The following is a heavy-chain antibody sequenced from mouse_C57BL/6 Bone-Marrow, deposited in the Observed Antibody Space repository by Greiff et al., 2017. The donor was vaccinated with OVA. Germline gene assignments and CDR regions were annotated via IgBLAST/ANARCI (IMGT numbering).Heavy chain of an antibody. CDR2: ISGGGGNT. CDR3: ARHGNGYYPFAY. J-gene: IGHJ3*01. V-gene: IGHV5-9*01. Sequence: DVKLVESGGGLVKPGGSLKLSCAASGFTFSSYTMSWVRQTPEKRLEWVATISGGGGNTYYPDSVKGRFTISRDNAKNTLYLQMSSLRSEDTALYYCARHGNGYYPFAYWGQGTLVTVSA. CDR1: GFTFSSYT. D-gene: IGHD2-3*01.